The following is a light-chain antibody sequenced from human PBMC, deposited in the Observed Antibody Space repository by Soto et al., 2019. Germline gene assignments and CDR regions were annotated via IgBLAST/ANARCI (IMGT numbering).Light chain of an antibody. J-gene: IGKJ1*01. Sequence: IPMTESASTLSGSVGDSVTFTYRASQTISSWLAWYQQKPGKAPKLLIYKASTLKSGVPSRFSGSGSGTEFTLTISSLQPDDFATYYCQHYNSYSEAFGQGTKVDIK. V-gene: IGKV1-5*03. CDR3: QHYNSYSEA. CDR1: QTISSW. CDR2: KAS.